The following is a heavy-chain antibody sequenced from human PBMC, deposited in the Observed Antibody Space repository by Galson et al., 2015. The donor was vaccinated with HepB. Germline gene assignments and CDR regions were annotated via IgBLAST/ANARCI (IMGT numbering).Heavy chain of an antibody. Sequence: SVKVSCKASGGTFSSYAISWVRQAPGQGLEWMGGIIPIFGTANYAQKFQGRVTITADESTSTAYMELSSLRSEDTAVYYCARVSLEWLPRHYYYYYYMDVWGKGTTVTVSS. J-gene: IGHJ6*03. CDR3: ARVSLEWLPRHYYYYYYMDV. D-gene: IGHD3-3*01. V-gene: IGHV1-69*13. CDR1: GGTFSSYA. CDR2: IIPIFGTA.